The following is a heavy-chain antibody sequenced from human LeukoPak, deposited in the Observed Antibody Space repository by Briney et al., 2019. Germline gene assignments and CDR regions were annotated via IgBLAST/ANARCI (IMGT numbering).Heavy chain of an antibody. J-gene: IGHJ4*02. D-gene: IGHD4-11*01. Sequence: ASVKVSCKASGGTFSSYAISWVRQAPGQGLEWMGGIIPIFGTANYAQKFQGRVTITADESTSTAYMELSSLRSEDTAVYYCARLGMTTYFTGDWGRGTLVTVSS. CDR1: GGTFSSYA. CDR2: IIPIFGTA. CDR3: ARLGMTTYFTGD. V-gene: IGHV1-69*13.